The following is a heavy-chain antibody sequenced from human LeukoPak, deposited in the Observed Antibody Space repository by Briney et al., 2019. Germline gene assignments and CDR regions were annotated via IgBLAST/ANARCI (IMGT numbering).Heavy chain of an antibody. V-gene: IGHV3-53*01. D-gene: IGHD6-19*01. CDR1: GFTVSSNY. Sequence: GGSLRLSCAASGFTVSSNYMSWVRQAPGQGLEWVSVIYSGGSTYYADSVKGRFTISRDNSKNTLYLQMNSLRAEDTAVYYCARVVRQWAYYFDYWGQGTLVTVSS. J-gene: IGHJ4*02. CDR3: ARVVRQWAYYFDY. CDR2: IYSGGST.